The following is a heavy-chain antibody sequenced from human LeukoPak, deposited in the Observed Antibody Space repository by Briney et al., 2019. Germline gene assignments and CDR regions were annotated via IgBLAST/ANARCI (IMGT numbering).Heavy chain of an antibody. CDR2: INHSGYT. CDR3: SRQVVGNDY. Sequence: SETLSLTCAVYGESSFSSYYWSWIRQTPGGALEWIGEINHSGYTNYNPSLKSRVTLSIDTSKNQFSLRLNSVTAADTAVYYCSRQVVGNDYWGQEPWSPSPQ. J-gene: IGHJ4*01. V-gene: IGHV4-34*01. CDR1: GESSFSSYY. D-gene: IGHD3-22*01.